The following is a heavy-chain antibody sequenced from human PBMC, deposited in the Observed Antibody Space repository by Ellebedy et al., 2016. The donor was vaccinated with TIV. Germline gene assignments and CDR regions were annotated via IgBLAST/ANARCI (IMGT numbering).Heavy chain of an antibody. CDR2: IYYTGKT. CDR1: GASIDNSAYY. J-gene: IGHJ4*02. CDR3: ARDGGVGVGSAIAH. Sequence: MPSETLSLTCSVSGASIDNSAYYWGWIRQPPVKGLEWIGSIYYTGKTYNNPSRNRRVSFSIDTSKNRFSLKLTAMTAADKAVHYCARDGGVGVGSAIAHWGQGILVTVSS. V-gene: IGHV4-39*07. D-gene: IGHD2-8*02.